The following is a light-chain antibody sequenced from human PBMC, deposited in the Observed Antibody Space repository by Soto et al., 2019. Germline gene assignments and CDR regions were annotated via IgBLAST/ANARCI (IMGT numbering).Light chain of an antibody. CDR2: EDK. V-gene: IGLV3-1*01. CDR3: QTWDNSTVV. Sequence: YELTQAPSVSVSPGQTARITCSGDKLGEKFACWYQQKPGQSPVVVIYEDKKRPSAIPERFSGSNSGNTATLTISGTEAMDEADYYCQTWDNSTVVFGGGTKLTVL. J-gene: IGLJ2*01. CDR1: KLGEKF.